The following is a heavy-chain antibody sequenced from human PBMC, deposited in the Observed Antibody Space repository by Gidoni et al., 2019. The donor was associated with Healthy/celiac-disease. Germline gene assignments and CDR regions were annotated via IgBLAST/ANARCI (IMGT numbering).Heavy chain of an antibody. Sequence: EVQLLESGGGLVQPGGSLRLSCAASGFTFSSYAMSWVRQAPGKGLEWVSVISGSGGSTYYADSVKGRFTISRDNSKNTLYLQMNSLRAEDTAVYYCAKDLNRWELRSDYWGQGTLVTVSS. V-gene: IGHV3-23*01. CDR2: ISGSGGST. CDR3: AKDLNRWELRSDY. J-gene: IGHJ4*02. D-gene: IGHD1-26*01. CDR1: GFTFSSYA.